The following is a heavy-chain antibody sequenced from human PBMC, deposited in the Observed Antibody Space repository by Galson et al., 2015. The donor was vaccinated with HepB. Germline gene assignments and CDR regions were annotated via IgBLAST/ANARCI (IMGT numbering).Heavy chain of an antibody. J-gene: IGHJ4*02. CDR3: ARVDCSASSCYSPPMGYFDY. CDR2: INTNTGNP. CDR1: GYTFTSYA. Sequence: SVKVSCKASGYTFTSYAMNWVRQAPGQGLEWMGWINTNTGNPTYAQGFTGRFVFSLGTSVSTAYLQISSLKAEDTAVYYCARVDCSASSCYSPPMGYFDYWGLGTLVTVSS. V-gene: IGHV7-4-1*02. D-gene: IGHD2-15*01.